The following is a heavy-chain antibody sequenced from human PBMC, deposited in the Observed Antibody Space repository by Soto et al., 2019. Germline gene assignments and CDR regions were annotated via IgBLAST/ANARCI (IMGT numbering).Heavy chain of an antibody. D-gene: IGHD3-16*02. V-gene: IGHV1-69*08. Sequence: QVQLVQSGAEVKKPGSSGKVSCKASGGTFSSYTISWVRQAPGQGLEWMGRIIPILGIANYAQKFQGRVTITADKSTSTAYMELSSLRSEDTAVYYCARDGDMITFGGVIAYNWFDPWGQGTLVTVSS. CDR2: IIPILGIA. J-gene: IGHJ5*02. CDR1: GGTFSSYT. CDR3: ARDGDMITFGGVIAYNWFDP.